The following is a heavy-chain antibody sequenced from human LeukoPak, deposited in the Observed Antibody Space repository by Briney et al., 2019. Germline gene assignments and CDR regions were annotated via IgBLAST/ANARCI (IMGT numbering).Heavy chain of an antibody. Sequence: MPSETLSLTCTVSGGSISSSSYYWGWIRQPPGKGLEWIGSIYYSGSTYYNPSPKSRVTISVDTSKNQFSLKLSSVTAADTAVYYCASLRGSSSIIYWFDPWGQGTLVTVSS. CDR1: GGSISSSSYY. J-gene: IGHJ5*02. CDR3: ASLRGSSSIIYWFDP. D-gene: IGHD6-6*01. CDR2: IYYSGST. V-gene: IGHV4-39*01.